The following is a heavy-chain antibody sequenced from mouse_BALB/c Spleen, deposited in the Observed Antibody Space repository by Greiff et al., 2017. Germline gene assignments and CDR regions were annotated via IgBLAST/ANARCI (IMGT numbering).Heavy chain of an antibody. D-gene: IGHD1-1*02. CDR3: TRGGYYAMDY. J-gene: IGHJ4*01. V-gene: IGHV1S29*02. CDR2: IYPYNGGT. Sequence: EVKLMESGPELVKPGASVKISCKASGYTFTDYNMHWVKQSHGKSLEWIGYIYPYNGGTGYNQKFKSKATLTVDKSSSTAYMQLSSLTSEDSAVYYCTRGGYYAMDYWGQGTSVTVSS. CDR1: GYTFTDYN.